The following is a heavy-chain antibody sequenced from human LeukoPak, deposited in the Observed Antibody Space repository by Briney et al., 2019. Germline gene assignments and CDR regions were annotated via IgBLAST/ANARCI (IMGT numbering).Heavy chain of an antibody. CDR2: INQESSEK. CDR3: ARRAPPDY. Sequence: TGGSLRLSCEASGFRFSGFWMSWVRQAPGKGPEWVANINQESSEKYYVDSVRGRFTISRDNSKNSLYLQMNSLRTEDTALYYCARRAPPDYWGQGTLVTVSS. CDR1: GFRFSGFW. V-gene: IGHV3-7*03. J-gene: IGHJ4*02.